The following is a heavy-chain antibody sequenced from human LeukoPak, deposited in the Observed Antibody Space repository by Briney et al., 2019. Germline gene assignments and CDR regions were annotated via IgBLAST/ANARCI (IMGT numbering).Heavy chain of an antibody. CDR1: GYTFTGYY. CDR2: INPNSGGT. D-gene: IGHD2-2*01. V-gene: IGHV1-2*02. J-gene: IGHJ6*03. Sequence: ASVKVSCKASGYTFTGYYMHWVRQAPGQGLEWMGWINPNSGGTNYAQKFQGRVTMTRDTSISTAYMELSRLRSDDTAVYYCARDGCSSTSCHDYYYYYMDVWGKGTTVTISS. CDR3: ARDGCSSTSCHDYYYYYMDV.